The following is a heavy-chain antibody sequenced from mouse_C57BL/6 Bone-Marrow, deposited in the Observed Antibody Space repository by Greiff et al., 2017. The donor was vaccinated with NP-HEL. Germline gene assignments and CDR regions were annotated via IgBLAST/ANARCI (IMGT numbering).Heavy chain of an antibody. Sequence: VQLQQSGAELARPGASVKLSCKASGYTFTSYGISWVKQRTGQGLEWIGEIYPRSGNTNYNEKFTGKATLTADKSSSTAYMELRSLTSEDSAVYFCAIGSSYPYWYFDVWGTGTTVTVSS. CDR2: IYPRSGNT. CDR3: AIGSSYPYWYFDV. V-gene: IGHV1-81*01. CDR1: GYTFTSYG. J-gene: IGHJ1*03. D-gene: IGHD1-1*01.